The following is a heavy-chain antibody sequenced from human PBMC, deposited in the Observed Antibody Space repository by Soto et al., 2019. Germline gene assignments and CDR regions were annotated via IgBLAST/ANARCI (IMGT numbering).Heavy chain of an antibody. Sequence: PSETLSLTCTVSGGSISSNYWIWIRQPPGKGLEWIGYVYNSGSTNHNPSLKSRVTISEDTSKSQFSLKVNSMTAADTAVYYCARYRREAVAGYTLDNWGQGILVTVSS. V-gene: IGHV4-59*01. CDR1: GGSISSNY. J-gene: IGHJ4*02. CDR3: ARYRREAVAGYTLDN. D-gene: IGHD6-13*01. CDR2: VYNSGST.